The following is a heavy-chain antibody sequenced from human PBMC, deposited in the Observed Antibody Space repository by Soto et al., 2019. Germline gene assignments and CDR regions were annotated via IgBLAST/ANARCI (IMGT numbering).Heavy chain of an antibody. J-gene: IGHJ4*02. CDR2: ISYDGSNK. CDR1: GFTFSSYG. D-gene: IGHD4-17*01. Sequence: GGSLRLSCAASGFTFSSYGMHWVRQAPGKGLEWVAVISYDGSNKYYADSVKGRFTISRDNSKNTLYLQMNSLRAEDTAVYYCATLLNGEHIDYWGQGTLVTVSS. CDR3: ATLLNGEHIDY. V-gene: IGHV3-30*03.